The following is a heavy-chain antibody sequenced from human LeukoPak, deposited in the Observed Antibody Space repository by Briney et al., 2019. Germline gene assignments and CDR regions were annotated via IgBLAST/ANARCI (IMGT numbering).Heavy chain of an antibody. CDR3: AKKPATIKFPFDI. V-gene: IGHV3-23*01. CDR1: GFSFSTYD. Sequence: GGSLRLSCVGSGFSFSTYDMGWVRQTPGKGLEWVSANTTGGYTEDADSVKGRFTISRDNSQNTLFLQMHSLRAEDTAVYYCAKKPATIKFPFDIWGQGTLGTVSP. J-gene: IGHJ4*02. CDR2: NTTGGYT. D-gene: IGHD5-24*01.